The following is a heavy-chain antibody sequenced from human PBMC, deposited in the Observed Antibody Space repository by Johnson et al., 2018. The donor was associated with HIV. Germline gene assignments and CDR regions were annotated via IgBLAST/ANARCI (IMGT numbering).Heavy chain of an antibody. CDR3: ARDLWVEVAGTGDDCFDM. D-gene: IGHD6-19*01. CDR1: GFTVSSNY. Sequence: VQLVESGGGLVQPGGSLRLSCAASGFTVSSNYMSWVRQAPGKGLEWVAVISYDGSNKYYADSVKGRFTISRDNSKNTLYLQMNSLRAEDTAVYYCARDLWVEVAGTGDDCFDMWGQGTMVTVSS. J-gene: IGHJ3*02. V-gene: IGHV3-30*14. CDR2: ISYDGSNK.